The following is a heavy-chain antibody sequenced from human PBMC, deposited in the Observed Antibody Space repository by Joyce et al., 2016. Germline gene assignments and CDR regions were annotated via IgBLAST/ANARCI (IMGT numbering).Heavy chain of an antibody. Sequence: QITLKESGPALVKPRQTLTLTCTSSGFSLTTNSQGVGWIRQPPGKPLELLALIYWDDDKRYSPSLKSRLTIAKDTSKKQVVLTLADVDSLDTATYYCAHRHNAVGGTTFDSWGQRTLVTVSS. CDR1: GFSLTTNSQG. J-gene: IGHJ4*02. CDR2: IYWDDDK. V-gene: IGHV2-5*02. CDR3: AHRHNAVGGTTFDS. D-gene: IGHD1/OR15-1a*01.